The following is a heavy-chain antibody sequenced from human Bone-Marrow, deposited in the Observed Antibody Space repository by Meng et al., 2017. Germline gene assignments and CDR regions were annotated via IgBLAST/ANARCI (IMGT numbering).Heavy chain of an antibody. D-gene: IGHD6-19*01. CDR1: GGSISSSSYY. CDR2: IYYSGST. Sequence: GSLRLSCTVSGGSISSSSYYWGWIRQPPGKGLEWIGSIYYSGSTYYNPSLKSRVTISVDTSKNQFSLKLSSVTAADTAVYYCARGYSSGRYHFDYWGQGTLVTVSS. CDR3: ARGYSSGRYHFDY. J-gene: IGHJ4*02. V-gene: IGHV4-39*07.